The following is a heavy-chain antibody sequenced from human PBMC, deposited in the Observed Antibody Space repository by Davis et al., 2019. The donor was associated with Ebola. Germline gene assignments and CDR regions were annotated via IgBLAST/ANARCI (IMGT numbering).Heavy chain of an antibody. D-gene: IGHD4-17*01. J-gene: IGHJ5*02. CDR2: IKQDGSEK. V-gene: IGHV3-7*01. CDR1: GFTFSTYW. Sequence: GGSLRLSCEASGFTFSTYWMSWVRQAPGKGLEWVANIKQDGSEKYYVDSVKGRFTISRDNAKNSVFLQMNSLRAEDTAVYYCARGTTVNWDNWFDPWGQGTLVTVSS. CDR3: ARGTTVNWDNWFDP.